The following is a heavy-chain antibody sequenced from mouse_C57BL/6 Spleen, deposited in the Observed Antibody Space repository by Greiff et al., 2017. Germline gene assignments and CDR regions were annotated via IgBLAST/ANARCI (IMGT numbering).Heavy chain of an antibody. D-gene: IGHD1-1*01. CDR1: GYSFTGYY. CDR2: INPSTGGT. Sequence: EVQLQQPGPELVKPGASVKISCKASGYSFTGYYMNWVKQSPEKSLEWIGEINPSTGGTTYNQKFKAKATLTVDKSSSTAYMQLKSLTSEESAVYYCARSVTTVEGFAYWGQGTLVTVSS. V-gene: IGHV1-42*01. CDR3: ARSVTTVEGFAY. J-gene: IGHJ3*01.